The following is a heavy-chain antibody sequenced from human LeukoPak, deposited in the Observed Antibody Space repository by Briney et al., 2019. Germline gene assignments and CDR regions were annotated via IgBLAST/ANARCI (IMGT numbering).Heavy chain of an antibody. J-gene: IGHJ4*02. CDR2: IYYSGST. CDR3: ARESPHYYDSSGYPDY. V-gene: IGHV4-39*07. Sequence: SETLSLTCTVSGGSISSSSYYWGWIRQPPGKGLEWIGSIYYSGSTYYNPSLKSRVTISVDTSKNQFSLKLSSVTAADTAVYYCARESPHYYDSSGYPDYWGQGTLVTVSS. D-gene: IGHD3-22*01. CDR1: GGSISSSSYY.